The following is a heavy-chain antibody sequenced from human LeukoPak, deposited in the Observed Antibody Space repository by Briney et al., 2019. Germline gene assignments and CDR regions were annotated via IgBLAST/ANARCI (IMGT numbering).Heavy chain of an antibody. D-gene: IGHD4-11*01. Sequence: PSETLSLTCSVSGHSISSGNYWGWIRQPPGKGLEWIGTMYHRGSTYYNPSLKSRVTMAGDPSKNHFSLKLSSVIAADAAVYYCARHRGDNSNPRYYFYYMDVWGKGTTVTVSS. V-gene: IGHV4-38-2*01. CDR2: MYHRGST. CDR3: ARHRGDNSNPRYYFYYMDV. J-gene: IGHJ6*03. CDR1: GHSISSGNY.